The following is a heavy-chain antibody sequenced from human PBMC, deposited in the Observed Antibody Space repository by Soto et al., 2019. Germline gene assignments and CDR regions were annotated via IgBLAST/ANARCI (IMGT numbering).Heavy chain of an antibody. CDR3: ARDHDSSSVAADY. CDR2: ISSSSSYT. Sequence: PGGSLRLSCAASGFTFSDYYMSWIRQAPGKGLEWVSYISSSSSYTNYADSVKGRFTISRDNAKNSLYLQMNSLRAEDTAVYYCARDHDSSSVAADYWGQGTLVTVSS. J-gene: IGHJ4*02. V-gene: IGHV3-11*06. D-gene: IGHD6-13*01. CDR1: GFTFSDYY.